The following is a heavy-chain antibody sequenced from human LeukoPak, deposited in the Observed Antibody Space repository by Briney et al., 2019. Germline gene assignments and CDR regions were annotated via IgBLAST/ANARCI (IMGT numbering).Heavy chain of an antibody. J-gene: IGHJ4*02. D-gene: IGHD5-24*01. CDR2: IYYSGSA. CDR3: AKGRDGYSDFDY. CDR1: GGSIASYY. Sequence: SETLSLTCTVSGGSIASYYWSWIRQPPGKGLESISYIYYSGSASYNPSLKSRVTMSIDTSKNQFSLKLRSVTAADTAVYYCAKGRDGYSDFDYWGQGTLVTVSS. V-gene: IGHV4-59*01.